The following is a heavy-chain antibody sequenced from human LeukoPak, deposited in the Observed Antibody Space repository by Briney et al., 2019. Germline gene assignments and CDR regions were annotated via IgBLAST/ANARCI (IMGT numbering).Heavy chain of an antibody. V-gene: IGHV1-24*01. CDR2: FVPEDGET. Sequence: ASVKVSCKLSGDTLTELSMHWVRQSPGKGLEWMGGFVPEDGETIYAQKFQGRVTMTEDTSTDTACMELSSLRSDDTAVYFCATLPRGHLFDSWGQEPWSPSPQ. CDR3: ATLPRGHLFDS. D-gene: IGHD3-10*01. J-gene: IGHJ4*01. CDR1: GDTLTELS.